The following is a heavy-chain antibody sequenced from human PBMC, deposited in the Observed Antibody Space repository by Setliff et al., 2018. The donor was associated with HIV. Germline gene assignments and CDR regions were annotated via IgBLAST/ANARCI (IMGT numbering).Heavy chain of an antibody. CDR3: ARADVVVPAAIPDY. Sequence: AASVKVSCKASGYTFTSYAMNWVRQAPGQGLEWTGWINTNTGNPTYAQGFTGRFVFSLDTSVSTAYLQISSLKAEDTAVYYCARADVVVPAAIPDYWGQGTLVTVSS. J-gene: IGHJ4*02. D-gene: IGHD2-2*01. CDR2: INTNTGNP. V-gene: IGHV7-4-1*02. CDR1: GYTFTSYA.